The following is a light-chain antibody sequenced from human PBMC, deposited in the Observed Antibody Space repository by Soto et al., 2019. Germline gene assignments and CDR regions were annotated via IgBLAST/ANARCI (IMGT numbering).Light chain of an antibody. V-gene: IGKV1-13*02. CDR3: QQFNSASGT. J-gene: IGKJ1*01. Sequence: AIQLTQSPSSLSASVGDRVTITCRASQGISSALAWYQQKPGKAPKLLIYDASSLESGVPSRFSGSGSGTDFTLTISSLQPEDFATYYCQQFNSASGTFGQGTKVDIK. CDR1: QGISSA. CDR2: DAS.